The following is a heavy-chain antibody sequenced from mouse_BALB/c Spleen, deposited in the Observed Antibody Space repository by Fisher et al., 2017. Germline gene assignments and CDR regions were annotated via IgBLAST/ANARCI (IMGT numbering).Heavy chain of an antibody. V-gene: IGHV1-42*01. Sequence: KFKGKATLTVDKSSSTAYMQLKSLTSEDSAVYYCASDGYYSMDYWGQGTSVTVSS. D-gene: IGHD2-3*01. J-gene: IGHJ4*01. CDR3: ASDGYYSMDY.